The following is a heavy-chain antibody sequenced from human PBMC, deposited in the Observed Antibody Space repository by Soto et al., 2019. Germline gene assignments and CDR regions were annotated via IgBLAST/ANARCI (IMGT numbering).Heavy chain of an antibody. CDR3: ARASGDYPYLDY. CDR1: GGSISSYY. CDR2: IYYSGST. J-gene: IGHJ4*02. Sequence: SETLSLTCTVSGGSISSYYWSWIRQPPGKGLEWIGYIYYSGSTNYNPSLKSRVTISVDTSKNQFSLKLSSVTAADTAVYYCARASGDYPYLDYWGQGTLVTVSS. V-gene: IGHV4-59*01. D-gene: IGHD4-17*01.